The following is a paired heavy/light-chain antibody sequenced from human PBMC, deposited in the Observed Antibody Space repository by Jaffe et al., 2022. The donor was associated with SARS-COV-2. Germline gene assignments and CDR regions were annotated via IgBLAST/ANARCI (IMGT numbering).Light chain of an antibody. CDR1: SSDVGVYDY. V-gene: IGLV2-8*01. J-gene: IGLJ2*01. Sequence: QSALTQPPSASGSPGQSVTISCTGTSSDVGVYDYVSWYQQHPGKAPKLMIYEVNKRPSGVPDRFSGSKSGNTASLTVSGLQPEDEADYYCSSYAGGNNLVFGGGTKLTVL. CDR3: SSYAGGNNLV. CDR2: EVN.
Heavy chain of an antibody. V-gene: IGHV4-39*01. CDR3: ARHEGYYPTWDHFDC. J-gene: IGHJ4*02. CDR1: GDSISSSSYY. CDR2: IYYSGST. Sequence: QLQLQESGPGLVKPSETLSLTCTVSGDSISSSSYYWAWIRQPPGKGLEWIGSIYYSGSTYYNPSLRSRISISVDTSKNHFSLNLSSVTAADTAVFYCARHEGYYPTWDHFDCWGQGTLVTVSS. D-gene: IGHD3-10*01.